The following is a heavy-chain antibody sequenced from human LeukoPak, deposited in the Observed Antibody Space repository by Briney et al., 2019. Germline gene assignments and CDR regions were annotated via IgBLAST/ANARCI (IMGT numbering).Heavy chain of an antibody. CDR3: AGDISDYGDY. V-gene: IGHV1-18*01. J-gene: IGHJ4*02. Sequence: ASVTVSFKASGYTFTSYGISWVRQAPGQGLEWMGWISAYNGNTNYAQKLQGRVTMTTDTSTSTAYMELRSLRSDDTAVYYCAGDISDYGDYWGQGTLVTVSS. CDR1: GYTFTSYG. CDR2: ISAYNGNT.